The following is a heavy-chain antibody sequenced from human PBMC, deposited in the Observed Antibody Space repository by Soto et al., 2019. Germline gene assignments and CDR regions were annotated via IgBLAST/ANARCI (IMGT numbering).Heavy chain of an antibody. Sequence: SETLSLTCTVSGGSISSSGYYWGWIRQPPGKGPESIGAIYYSGSTYYNPSLESRVTISVDTSRNQFSLKLTSVTAADTAVYYCAGQSTGYSVEIDYWGQGNLVTVSS. D-gene: IGHD6-13*01. V-gene: IGHV4-39*01. J-gene: IGHJ4*02. CDR3: AGQSTGYSVEIDY. CDR1: GGSISSSGYY. CDR2: IYYSGST.